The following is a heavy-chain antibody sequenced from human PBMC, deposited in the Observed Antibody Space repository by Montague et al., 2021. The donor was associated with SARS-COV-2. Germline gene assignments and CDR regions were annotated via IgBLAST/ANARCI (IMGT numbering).Heavy chain of an antibody. D-gene: IGHD3-10*01. V-gene: IGHV4-4*07. CDR3: AREAWFGDKTSASEYYGMDV. CDR1: GGSISSYY. Sequence: SETLSLTCTVSGGSISSYYCSWIRQPAGKGLEWIGRIYTSGSTNYNPSLKSRVTMSVDTSKNQFPLKLSSVTAADTAVYYCAREAWFGDKTSASEYYGMDVWGQGTTVTVSS. CDR2: IYTSGST. J-gene: IGHJ6*02.